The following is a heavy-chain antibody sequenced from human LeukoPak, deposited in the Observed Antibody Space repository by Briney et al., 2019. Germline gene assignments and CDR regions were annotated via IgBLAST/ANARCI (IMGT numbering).Heavy chain of an antibody. CDR2: INDSGTI. CDR1: GGSFSHYY. Sequence: SETLSLTCAVYGGSFSHYYWSWIRQSPGMGLEWIGEINDSGTINYNPSLMSRVTISLDKSKNRFSLKLSSATAADTAVYYCARRWNYGRNYYIDVWGKGATVSVSS. J-gene: IGHJ6*03. V-gene: IGHV4-34*01. CDR3: ARRWNYGRNYYIDV. D-gene: IGHD1-7*01.